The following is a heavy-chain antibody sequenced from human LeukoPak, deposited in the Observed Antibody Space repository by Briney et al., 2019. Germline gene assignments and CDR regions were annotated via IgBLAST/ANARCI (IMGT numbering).Heavy chain of an antibody. CDR1: GYTFTGYY. CDR2: INPSGGST. CDR3: AREIAVAGTIDY. V-gene: IGHV1-46*01. J-gene: IGHJ4*02. D-gene: IGHD6-19*01. Sequence: ASVKVSCKASGYTFTGYYMHWVRQAPGQGLEWMGIINPSGGSTSYAQKFQGRVTMTRDMSTSTVYMELSSLRSEDTAVYYCAREIAVAGTIDYWGQGTLVTVSS.